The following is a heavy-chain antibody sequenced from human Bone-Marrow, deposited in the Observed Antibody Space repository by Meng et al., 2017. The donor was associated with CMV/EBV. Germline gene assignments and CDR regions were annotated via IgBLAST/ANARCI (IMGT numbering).Heavy chain of an antibody. CDR3: ARTSGLTIFGVSGYYYYGMAV. CDR2: MNPNSGNT. CDR1: GYTFTDYY. D-gene: IGHD3-3*01. J-gene: IGHJ6*02. V-gene: IGHV1-8*02. Sequence: ASVKVSCKASGYTFTDYYMHWVRQATGQGLEWMGWMNPNSGNTGYAQKFQGRVTMTRNTSISTAYMELSSLRSEDTAVYYCARTSGLTIFGVSGYYYYGMAVWGPGNTVTISS.